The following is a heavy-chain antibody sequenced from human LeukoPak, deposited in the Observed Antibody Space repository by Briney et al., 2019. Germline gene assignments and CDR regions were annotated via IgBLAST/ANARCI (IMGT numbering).Heavy chain of an antibody. CDR3: AKDRLRVAGGFDY. D-gene: IGHD3-10*01. CDR1: VFTLSSYG. CDR2: ISDSGGST. V-gene: IGHV3-23*01. J-gene: IGHJ4*02. Sequence: PGGSLTLHCEASVFTLSSYGMSCARQPPGKGLELVSSISDSGGSTYYAESVKDRFTISRDNSKNTLYVQMNSLRAEDTAVYYCAKDRLRVAGGFDYWGQGTLVKVSS.